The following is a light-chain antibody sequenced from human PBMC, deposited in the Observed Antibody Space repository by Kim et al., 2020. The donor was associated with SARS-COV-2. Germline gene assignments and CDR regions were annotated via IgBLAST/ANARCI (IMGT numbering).Light chain of an antibody. CDR1: SSNIGSNT. J-gene: IGLJ3*02. Sequence: QSVLTQPPSASGTPGQRVTISCSGSSSNIGSNTVNWYHQLPGTAPKLLIYSDSHRPSGVPDRFSGSKSGTSASLAISGLQSEDEGDYYCATWDDSLIGRVFGGGTQLTVL. CDR2: SDS. V-gene: IGLV1-44*01. CDR3: ATWDDSLIGRV.